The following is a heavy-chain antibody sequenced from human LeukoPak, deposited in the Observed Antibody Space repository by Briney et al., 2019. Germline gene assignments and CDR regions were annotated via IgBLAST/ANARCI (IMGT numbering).Heavy chain of an antibody. D-gene: IGHD6-13*01. CDR3: APSEEKQQLDP. CDR2: IRYDGGKE. CDR1: GFTFSSYG. J-gene: IGHJ5*02. V-gene: IGHV3-30*02. Sequence: GGSLRFSCAASGFTFSSYGMHWVRQAPGQGLEWVALIRYDGGKEYYADSVKGRFTISRDNSKNTLYLQMNSLRAEDTAVYYCAPSEEKQQLDPWGQGTLVTVSS.